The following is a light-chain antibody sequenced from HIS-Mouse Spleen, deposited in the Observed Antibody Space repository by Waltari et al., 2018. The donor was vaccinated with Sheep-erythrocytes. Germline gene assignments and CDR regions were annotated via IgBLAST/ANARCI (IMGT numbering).Light chain of an antibody. CDR2: QES. V-gene: IGLV3-1*01. Sequence: SYELTQPPSVSVSPGQTASITCSGDKLGDKYACWYQQKPGQSPVLGIYQESKRPSGVPGRFSGSNSGNTATLTISGTQAMDEADYYCQAWDSSTVVFGGGTKLTVL. CDR1: KLGDKY. CDR3: QAWDSSTVV. J-gene: IGLJ2*01.